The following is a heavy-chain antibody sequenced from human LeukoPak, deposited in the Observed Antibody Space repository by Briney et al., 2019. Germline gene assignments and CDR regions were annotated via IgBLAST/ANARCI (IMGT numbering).Heavy chain of an antibody. CDR1: GDTFSSYA. Sequence: GASVKVSCKASGDTFSSYAISWVRQAPGQGLEWMGGIIPIFGTADYAQKFQGRVRITADESTSTAYMELSSLRSEDTAVYYCARGRMAGTYVFASWGQGTLVTVSS. CDR2: IIPIFGTA. V-gene: IGHV1-69*13. CDR3: ARGRMAGTYVFAS. J-gene: IGHJ4*02. D-gene: IGHD6-19*01.